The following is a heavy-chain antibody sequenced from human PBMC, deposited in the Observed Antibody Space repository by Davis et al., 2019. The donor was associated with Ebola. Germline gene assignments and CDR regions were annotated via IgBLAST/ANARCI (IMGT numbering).Heavy chain of an antibody. CDR1: GYTFTSYY. D-gene: IGHD3-16*02. CDR3: ANPPSPYDYIWGSYPSPYYYYGMDV. CDR2: INPSGGST. J-gene: IGHJ6*02. V-gene: IGHV1-46*01. Sequence: ASVKVSCKASGYTFTSYYMHWVRQAPGQGLEWMGIINPSGGSTSYAQKFQGRVTMTRDTSTSTVYMELSSLRAEDTAVYYCANPPSPYDYIWGSYPSPYYYYGMDVWGQGTTVTVSS.